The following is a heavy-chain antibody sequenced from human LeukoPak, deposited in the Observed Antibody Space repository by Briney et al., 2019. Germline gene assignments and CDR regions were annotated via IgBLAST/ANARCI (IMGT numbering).Heavy chain of an antibody. CDR1: GGTFSSYA. CDR2: IIPIFGTA. V-gene: IGHV1-69*13. D-gene: IGHD6-19*01. Sequence: SVKVSCKASGGTFSSYAISWVRQAPGQGLEWMGGIIPIFGTANYAQKFQGRVTITADESTSTAYMELSSLRSEDTAVYYCARDRRPIAVAGTGYYFDYWGQGTLVTVSS. J-gene: IGHJ4*02. CDR3: ARDRRPIAVAGTGYYFDY.